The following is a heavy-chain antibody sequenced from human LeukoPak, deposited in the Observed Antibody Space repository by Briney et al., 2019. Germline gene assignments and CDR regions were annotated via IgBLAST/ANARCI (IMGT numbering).Heavy chain of an antibody. CDR2: IYPGDSDT. J-gene: IGHJ1*01. V-gene: IGHV5-51*01. CDR1: GSRFTSYW. Sequence: GESLKISCKGSGSRFTSYWIGWVRQMPGKGLEWMGIIYPGDSDTRYSPSFQGQVTISADKSISTAYLQWSSLKASDTAMYYCASYHYDSSGYYPPAEYFQHWGQGTLVTVSS. D-gene: IGHD3-22*01. CDR3: ASYHYDSSGYYPPAEYFQH.